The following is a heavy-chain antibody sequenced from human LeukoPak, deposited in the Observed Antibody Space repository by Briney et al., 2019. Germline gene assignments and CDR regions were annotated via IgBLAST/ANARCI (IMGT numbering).Heavy chain of an antibody. D-gene: IGHD3-22*01. CDR3: AKGDSTGYYYHYGYYFDY. Sequence: PGGSLRLSCAASGFTFSNYGMHWVRQAPGKGLEWVAVISYDGSNKYYADSVKGRFTISRDNSKNTLFLQMNSLRAEDTAVYYCAKGDSTGYYYHYGYYFDYWGQGTLVTVSS. J-gene: IGHJ4*02. V-gene: IGHV3-30*18. CDR2: ISYDGSNK. CDR1: GFTFSNYG.